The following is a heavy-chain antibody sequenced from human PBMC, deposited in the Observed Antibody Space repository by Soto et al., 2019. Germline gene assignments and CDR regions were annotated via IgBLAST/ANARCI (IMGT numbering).Heavy chain of an antibody. J-gene: IGHJ4*02. CDR2: ISYDGSNK. Sequence: GGSLRLSCAASGFTFSSYGMHWVRQAPGKGLEWVAVISYDGSNKYYADSVKGRFTISRDNSKNTLYLQMNSLRAEDTAVYYCAKPRREYYDSSGYYLFDYWGQGTLVTVSS. CDR3: AKPRREYYDSSGYYLFDY. CDR1: GFTFSSYG. D-gene: IGHD3-22*01. V-gene: IGHV3-30*18.